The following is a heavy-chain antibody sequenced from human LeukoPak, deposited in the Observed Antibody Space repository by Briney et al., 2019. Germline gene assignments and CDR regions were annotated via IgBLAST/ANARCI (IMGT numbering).Heavy chain of an antibody. D-gene: IGHD3-10*01. CDR2: ISGSGGST. CDR3: AKERYYGSGSYYKVNWFDP. J-gene: IGHJ5*02. V-gene: IGHV3-23*01. CDR1: GFTFSSYA. Sequence: GSLRLSCAASGFTFSSYAMSWVRQAPGKGLEWVSAISGSGGSTYYADSVKGRFTISRDNSKNTLYLQMNSLRAEDTAVYYCAKERYYGSGSYYKVNWFDPWGQGTLVTVSS.